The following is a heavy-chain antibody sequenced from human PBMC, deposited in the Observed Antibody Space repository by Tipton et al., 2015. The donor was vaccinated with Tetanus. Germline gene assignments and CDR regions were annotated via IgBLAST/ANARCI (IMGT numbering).Heavy chain of an antibody. J-gene: IGHJ4*02. Sequence: VQLVQSGGGLVKPGGSLRLSCAASGFTFRSYTMNWVRQAPGKGLEYVSSISSNGAYIYYADSLEGRFTISRDNAKSSLFLQMNSLRAEDTAVYYCAREGGKGHSSDDFFDSWGQGTLVTVSS. CDR3: AREGGKGHSSDDFFDS. CDR1: GFTFRSYT. CDR2: ISSNGAYI. V-gene: IGHV3-21*01. D-gene: IGHD3-3*01.